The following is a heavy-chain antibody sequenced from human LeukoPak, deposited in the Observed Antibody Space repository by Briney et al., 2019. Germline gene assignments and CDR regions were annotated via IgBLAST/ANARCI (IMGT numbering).Heavy chain of an antibody. CDR2: ISSSTI. D-gene: IGHD7-27*01. CDR1: GSTFSTYS. Sequence: GGSLRLSCAASGSTFSTYSMNWVRQAPGQGLEWVSYISSSTIWYADSVKGRFTISRDSAKNSLYLQMNSLRAEDTAVYYCARERDWGFDYWGQGTLVTVSS. CDR3: ARERDWGFDY. V-gene: IGHV3-48*01. J-gene: IGHJ4*02.